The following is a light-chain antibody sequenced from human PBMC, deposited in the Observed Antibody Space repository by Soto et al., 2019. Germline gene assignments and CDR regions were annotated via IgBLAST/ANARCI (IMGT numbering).Light chain of an antibody. CDR3: QQYGSSPRT. CDR1: QSISSNY. V-gene: IGKV3-20*01. CDR2: GAS. Sequence: EIVLTQSPGTLSMSPGERATLSCRASQSISSNYLAWYQQKPGQAPRHLIYGASSRATGIPDRFSGSGSGTDFTLTISRLEAEDFAVYYCQQYGSSPRTFGQGTKVEFK. J-gene: IGKJ1*01.